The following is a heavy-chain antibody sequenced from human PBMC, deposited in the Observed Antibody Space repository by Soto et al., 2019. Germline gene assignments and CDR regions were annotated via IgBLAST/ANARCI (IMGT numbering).Heavy chain of an antibody. CDR3: ASYIWDAPYYYGMEF. CDR1: GYTLTSHD. J-gene: IGHJ6*02. CDR2: INGGNDNT. V-gene: IGHV1-3*01. D-gene: IGHD1-26*01. Sequence: ASVKVSCKASGYTLTSHDMHWVRQAPGQRLEWMGWINGGNDNTEFSQKFQGRVTITRDTSASTVYMELSGLRSEDTAVYYCASYIWDAPYYYGMEFWGQGTTVTVSS.